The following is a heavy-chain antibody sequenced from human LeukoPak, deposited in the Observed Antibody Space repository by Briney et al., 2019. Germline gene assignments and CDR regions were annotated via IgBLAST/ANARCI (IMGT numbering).Heavy chain of an antibody. V-gene: IGHV4-4*07. D-gene: IGHD5-18*01. CDR1: GGSISSYY. CDR2: IYTSGST. CDR3: ARDGYIGYSYGYVSDYYYYMDV. Sequence: SETLSLTCTVSGGSISSYYWSWIRQPAGKGLEWIGRIYTSGSTNYNPSLKIRVTMSVDTSKNQFSLKLSSVTAADTAVYYCARDGYIGYSYGYVSDYYYYMDVWGKGTTVTVSS. J-gene: IGHJ6*03.